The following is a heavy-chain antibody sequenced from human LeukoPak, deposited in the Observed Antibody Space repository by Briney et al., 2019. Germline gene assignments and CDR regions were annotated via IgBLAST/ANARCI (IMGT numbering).Heavy chain of an antibody. CDR2: ISGSGGST. CDR3: AKVSVYCSSTSCYSHAFDI. Sequence: GGSLRLSCAASGFTFSSYGMSWVRQAPGKGLEWVSAISGSGGSTYYADSVKGRFTISRDNSKNTLYLQMNSLRAEDTAVYYCAKVSVYCSSTSCYSHAFDIWGQGTMVTVSS. V-gene: IGHV3-23*01. D-gene: IGHD2-2*01. CDR1: GFTFSSYG. J-gene: IGHJ3*02.